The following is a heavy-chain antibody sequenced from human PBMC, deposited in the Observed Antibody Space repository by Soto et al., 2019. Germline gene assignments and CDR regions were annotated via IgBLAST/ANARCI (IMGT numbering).Heavy chain of an antibody. J-gene: IGHJ5*02. CDR3: ARGRYSSGWYGWFDP. CDR1: GVSISSGGYY. Sequence: TLSLTCTVSGVSISSGGYYWSWIRQHPGKGLEWIGYIYYSGSTYYNPSLKSRVTISVDTSKNQFSLKLSSVTAADTAVYYCARGRYSSGWYGWFDPWGQGTLVTVSS. D-gene: IGHD6-19*01. V-gene: IGHV4-31*03. CDR2: IYYSGST.